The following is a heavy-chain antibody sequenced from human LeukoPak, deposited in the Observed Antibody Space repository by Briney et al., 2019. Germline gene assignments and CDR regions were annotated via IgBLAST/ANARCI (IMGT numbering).Heavy chain of an antibody. CDR1: GFTFSSYA. D-gene: IGHD4-23*01. CDR3: AKDHEFYGGGGGDY. CDR2: ISGSGGGT. V-gene: IGHV3-23*01. J-gene: IGHJ4*02. Sequence: PGGSLRLSCAASGFTFSSYAMSWVRQAPGKGLEWVSAISGSGGGTYYADSVKGRFTISRDNSKNTLYLQMNSLRAEDTAVYYCAKDHEFYGGGGGDYWGQGTLVTVSS.